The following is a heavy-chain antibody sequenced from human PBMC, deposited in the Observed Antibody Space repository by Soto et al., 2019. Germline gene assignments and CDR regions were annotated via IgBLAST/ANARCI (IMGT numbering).Heavy chain of an antibody. J-gene: IGHJ4*02. V-gene: IGHV1-46*01. CDR2: INPSGGST. CDR1: GYTFTSYY. D-gene: IGHD3-10*01. CDR3: ARPLRFAGVLLGY. Sequence: QVQLVQSGAEVKKPGASVKVSCKASGYTFTSYYMNWVRQAPGQGLEWMGIINPSGGSTSYAQKYQGRVTMTRDTSTSTVYMELSSLRSEDTAVYYCARPLRFAGVLLGYWGQGTLVTVSS.